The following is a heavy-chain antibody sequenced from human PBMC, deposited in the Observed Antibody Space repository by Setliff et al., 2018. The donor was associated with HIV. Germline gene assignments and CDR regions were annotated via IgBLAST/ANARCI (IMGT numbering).Heavy chain of an antibody. Sequence: ASVKVSCKASGYTLTGHYMHWVRQAPGQGLEWMGYFNPNNAASKFAQKFQGRVTMTRDTSTSTAYMELTSLTSDDTAVYCCARDRPLDTPGMGLYLDYWGQGTLVTVSS. J-gene: IGHJ4*02. D-gene: IGHD2-15*01. CDR2: FNPNNAAS. CDR1: GYTLTGHY. CDR3: ARDRPLDTPGMGLYLDY. V-gene: IGHV1-2*02.